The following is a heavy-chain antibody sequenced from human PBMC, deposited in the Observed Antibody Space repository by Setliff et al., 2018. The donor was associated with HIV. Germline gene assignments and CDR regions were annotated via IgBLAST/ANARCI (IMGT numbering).Heavy chain of an antibody. D-gene: IGHD4-17*01. CDR2: MRTKAYGGTT. CDR1: GFTFGDYP. V-gene: IGHV3-49*03. Sequence: PGGSLRLSCTTSGFTFGDYPMGWFRQAPGKGLERVSFMRTKAYGGTTEYAASVEGRFSISRDDSKSIVYLQMNSLRTEDTAVYYCTRGGRPTDEYVWFDPWGQGTLVTVSS. J-gene: IGHJ5*02. CDR3: TRGGRPTDEYVWFDP.